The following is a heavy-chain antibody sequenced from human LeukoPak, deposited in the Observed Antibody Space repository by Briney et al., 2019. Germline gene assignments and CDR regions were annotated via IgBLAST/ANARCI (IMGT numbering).Heavy chain of an antibody. Sequence: QTGGSLRLSCAASGFTFSSYWMSWVRQAPGKGLEWVANIKQDGSEKYYVDSVKGRFTISRDNSKNTLYLQMNSLRAEDTAVYYCARAGRADGDYHYFEYWGQGTLVTVSS. CDR3: ARAGRADGDYHYFEY. CDR1: GFTFSSYW. CDR2: IKQDGSEK. J-gene: IGHJ4*02. D-gene: IGHD4-17*01. V-gene: IGHV3-7*01.